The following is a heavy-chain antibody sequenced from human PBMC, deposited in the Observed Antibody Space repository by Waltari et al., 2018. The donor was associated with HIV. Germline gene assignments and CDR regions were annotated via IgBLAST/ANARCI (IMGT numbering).Heavy chain of an antibody. Sequence: QVQLVQSGAEVKKPGSSVKVSCQASGGTFSTYPISWVRQAPGQGLEWMGGIIPISGTTNYAQKFQGRVTITADESTSTANMELNSLKSEDTAVYYCARLGRSRFLEWIPFDPWGQGTLVTVSS. CDR3: ARLGRSRFLEWIPFDP. V-gene: IGHV1-69*12. D-gene: IGHD3-3*01. CDR2: IIPISGTT. J-gene: IGHJ5*02. CDR1: GGTFSTYP.